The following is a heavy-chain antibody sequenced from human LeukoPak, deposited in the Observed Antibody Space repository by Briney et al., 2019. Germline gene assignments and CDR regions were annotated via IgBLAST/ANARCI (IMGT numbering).Heavy chain of an antibody. CDR1: GYTFTNYW. CDR3: ARAGYSNRWDGVDY. D-gene: IGHD2/OR15-2a*01. V-gene: IGHV5-51*01. J-gene: IGHJ4*02. Sequence: GESLKISCKGSGYTFTNYWIGWVRQMPGKGLEFMGIIYPGDSDTRYSPSFQGQVTISVDKSINTAYLQWSSLKASDSAMYYCARAGYSNRWDGVDYWGQGTLVTASS. CDR2: IYPGDSDT.